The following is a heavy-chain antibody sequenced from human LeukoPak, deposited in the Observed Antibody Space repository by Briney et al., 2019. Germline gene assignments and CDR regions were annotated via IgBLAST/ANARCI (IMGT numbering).Heavy chain of an antibody. J-gene: IGHJ3*01. CDR2: INAGNGNT. CDR3: AIVGWYNDFDV. CDR1: GYTFTNYA. Sequence: ASVKVSCKASGYTFTNYAIHWVRQAPGQRLEWMGWINAGNGNTKYSQKFQGRVTITRDTSASTAYMELSSLRSEDTALYHCAIVGWYNDFDVWGQGTMVTVPS. D-gene: IGHD2-15*01. V-gene: IGHV1-3*01.